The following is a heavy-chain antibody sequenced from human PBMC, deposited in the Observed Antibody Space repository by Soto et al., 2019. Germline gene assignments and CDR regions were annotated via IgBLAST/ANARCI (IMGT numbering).Heavy chain of an antibody. J-gene: IGHJ6*02. Sequence: GGSLRLSCAASGFTFSSYSMNWVRQAPGKGLEWVSSISSSSSYIYYADSVKGRFTISRDNAKNSLYLQMNSLRAEDTAVYYCEGGAQQLADRYYYYGMDVWGQGTTVTVS. D-gene: IGHD6-13*01. CDR2: ISSSSSYI. V-gene: IGHV3-21*01. CDR1: GFTFSSYS. CDR3: EGGAQQLADRYYYYGMDV.